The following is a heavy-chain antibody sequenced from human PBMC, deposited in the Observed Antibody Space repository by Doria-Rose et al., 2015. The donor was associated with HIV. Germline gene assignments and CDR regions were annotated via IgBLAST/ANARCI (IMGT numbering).Heavy chain of an antibody. D-gene: IGHD6-13*01. V-gene: IGHV2-26*01. CDR3: ARIKSSRWYHKYYFDF. CDR2: IFLDDER. J-gene: IGHJ4*02. Sequence: QVTLKESGPVLVKPTETLTLTCTVSGVSLSSPGMGVSWIRQPPGKALEWLANIFLDDERSYKASLKSRLTISRGTSKSQLVLTMTDMDPVDTATYYCARIKSSRWYHKYYFDFWGQGTLVIVSA. CDR1: GVSLSSPGMG.